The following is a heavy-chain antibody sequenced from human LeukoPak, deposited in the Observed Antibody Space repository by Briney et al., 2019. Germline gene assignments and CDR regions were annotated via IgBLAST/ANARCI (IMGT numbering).Heavy chain of an antibody. CDR3: ARVPSGVITTWDAFDI. Sequence: SETPSLTCTVSGGSISSYYWSWIRQPAGKGLEWVGRIYTSGSTNYNPSLKSRVTMSIDTSKNQFSLKLSSVTAADTAVYYCARVPSGVITTWDAFDIWGQGTMVTVSS. CDR2: IYTSGST. D-gene: IGHD3-22*01. J-gene: IGHJ3*02. V-gene: IGHV4-4*07. CDR1: GGSISSYY.